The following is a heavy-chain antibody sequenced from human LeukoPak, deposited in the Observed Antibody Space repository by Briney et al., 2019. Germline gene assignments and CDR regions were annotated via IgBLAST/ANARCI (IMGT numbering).Heavy chain of an antibody. CDR3: ARVGAGGYDYRYYYFDY. Sequence: GGSLRLSCAASVLTFSSYWMSWVRQAPEKGLEWVASINQDGSEKYYVDSVKGRFTISRDNAKNSLYLQMNSLRAEDTAVYYCARVGAGGYDYRYYYFDYWGQGTLVTVSS. D-gene: IGHD5-12*01. V-gene: IGHV3-7*01. CDR1: VLTFSSYW. CDR2: INQDGSEK. J-gene: IGHJ4*02.